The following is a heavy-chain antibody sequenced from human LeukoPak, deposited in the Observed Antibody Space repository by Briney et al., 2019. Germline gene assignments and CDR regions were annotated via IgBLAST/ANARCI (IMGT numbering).Heavy chain of an antibody. J-gene: IGHJ3*02. CDR2: IYPRDSDT. CDR1: GYSFTSYW. Sequence: GEPLKISCEGLGYSFTSYWIGWVRQMPGKGLEWMGIIYPRDSDTRYSPSFQGQVTISADKSISTAYLQWSSLKASDTAMYYCARQGGRVGDAFDIWGQGTMVTVSS. D-gene: IGHD2-8*02. CDR3: ARQGGRVGDAFDI. V-gene: IGHV5-51*01.